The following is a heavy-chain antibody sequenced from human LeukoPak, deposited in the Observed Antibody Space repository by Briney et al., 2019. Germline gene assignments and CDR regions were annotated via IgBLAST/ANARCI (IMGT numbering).Heavy chain of an antibody. CDR2: IYTSGST. V-gene: IGHV4-61*02. D-gene: IGHD3-22*01. CDR1: GGSISSGSYY. CDR3: ARARPPTYYYDSSGYGNYYFDY. Sequence: PSQTLSLTCTVSGGSISSGSYYWRWIRQPAGKGPEWIGRIYTSGSTNYNPSLKSRVTISVDTSKSQFSLKLSSVTAADTAVYYCARARPPTYYYDSSGYGNYYFDYWGQGTLVTVSS. J-gene: IGHJ4*02.